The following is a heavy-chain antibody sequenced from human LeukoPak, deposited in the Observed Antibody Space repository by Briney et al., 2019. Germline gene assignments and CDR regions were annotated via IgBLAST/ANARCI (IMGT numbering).Heavy chain of an antibody. CDR3: AREKVGYCSGANCQNWFDP. Sequence: PGGSLSLSCAASGFTFSSYSMNWVRQAPGKGLEWVSSISSCSTYINYADSVKGRFTISRDNAKNSLYLQMNSLRAEDTAVYYCAREKVGYCSGANCQNWFDPWGQGTLVTVSS. D-gene: IGHD2-15*01. J-gene: IGHJ5*02. CDR2: ISSCSTYI. V-gene: IGHV3-21*01. CDR1: GFTFSSYS.